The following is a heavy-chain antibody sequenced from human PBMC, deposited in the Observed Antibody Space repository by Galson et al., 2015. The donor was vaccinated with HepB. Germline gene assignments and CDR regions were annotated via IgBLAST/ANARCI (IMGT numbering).Heavy chain of an antibody. V-gene: IGHV4-34*01. CDR2: INHSGST. J-gene: IGHJ6*03. CDR1: GGSFSGYH. Sequence: ETLSLTCAVYGGSFSGYHWSWIRQPPGKGLEWIGEINHSGSTNYNPSLKSRVTISVDTSKNQFSLKLSSVTAADTAVYYCARGRVTTIVVVNYYYYMDVWGKGTTVTVPS. CDR3: ARGRVTTIVVVNYYYYMDV. D-gene: IGHD3-22*01.